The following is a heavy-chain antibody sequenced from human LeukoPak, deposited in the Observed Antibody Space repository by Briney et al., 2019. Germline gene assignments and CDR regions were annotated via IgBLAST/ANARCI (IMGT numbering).Heavy chain of an antibody. Sequence: GESLRLSCAASGFTFSSYAMHRVRQAPGKGLEWVAVISYDGSNKYYADSMKGRFTISRDNSKNTLYLQMNSLRAEDTAVYYCARGDSPATSLAGWGQGTLVTVSS. D-gene: IGHD1-26*01. CDR3: ARGDSPATSLAG. CDR2: ISYDGSNK. V-gene: IGHV3-30*04. CDR1: GFTFSSYA. J-gene: IGHJ4*02.